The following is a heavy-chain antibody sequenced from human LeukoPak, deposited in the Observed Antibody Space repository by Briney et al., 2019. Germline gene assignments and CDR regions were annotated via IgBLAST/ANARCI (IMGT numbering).Heavy chain of an antibody. J-gene: IGHJ4*02. CDR3: ARSAMARGNHFDY. CDR1: GFTFSSYA. D-gene: IGHD3-10*01. Sequence: PGGSLRLSCAASGFTFSSYAMHWVRQAPGKGLEYVSAISSNGGNTYYANSVKGRFTISRDNSKDTLYLQMGSLRAEDMAVYYCARSAMARGNHFDYWGQGTLVAVSS. V-gene: IGHV3-64*01. CDR2: ISSNGGNT.